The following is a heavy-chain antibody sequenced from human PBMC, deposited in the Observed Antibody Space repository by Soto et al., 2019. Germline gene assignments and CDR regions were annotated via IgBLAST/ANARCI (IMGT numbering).Heavy chain of an antibody. J-gene: IGHJ4*02. CDR1: GYTFTAYG. Sequence: AAVNVSFQTSGYTFTAYGLSWVRQAPGQGLQLIGWISTHNGDTKYAPKFQGRITMTTDTSTSTTFMELRSLTSDDTAVYYCARPDFWSGYALDDWGQGTLVTVSS. CDR3: ARPDFWSGYALDD. V-gene: IGHV1-18*04. D-gene: IGHD3-3*01. CDR2: ISTHNGDT.